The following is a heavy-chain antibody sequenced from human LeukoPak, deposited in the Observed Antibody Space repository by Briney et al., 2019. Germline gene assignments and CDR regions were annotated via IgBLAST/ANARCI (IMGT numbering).Heavy chain of an antibody. Sequence: PSETLSLTCAVYGGSFSGYYWSWIRQPPGKGLEWIGEINHSGSTNYNPSLKSRVTISVDTSKNQFSLKLSSVTAADTAIYYCARGEYFYGSGSYGGDWFDPWGQGTLVTVSS. CDR3: ARGEYFYGSGSYGGDWFDP. CDR2: INHSGST. V-gene: IGHV4-34*01. J-gene: IGHJ5*02. CDR1: GGSFSGYY. D-gene: IGHD3-10*01.